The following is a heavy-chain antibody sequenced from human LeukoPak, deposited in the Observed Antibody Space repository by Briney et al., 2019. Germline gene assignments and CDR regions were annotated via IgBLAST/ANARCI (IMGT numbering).Heavy chain of an antibody. CDR1: GFTFNNYA. CDR3: AKDRTGYSYGYFLSP. V-gene: IGHV3-23*01. CDR2: ISDSISGGST. D-gene: IGHD5-18*01. Sequence: RSGGSLRLSCAASGFTFNNYAMTWVRQAPGKGLEWVSTISDSISGGSTYYADSVKGRFTISRDNSMNTLYLQMDILRAEDTAVYYCAKDRTGYSYGYFLSPWGQGTLVTVSP. J-gene: IGHJ5*02.